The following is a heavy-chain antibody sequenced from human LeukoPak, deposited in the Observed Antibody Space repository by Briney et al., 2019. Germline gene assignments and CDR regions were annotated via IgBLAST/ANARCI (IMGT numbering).Heavy chain of an antibody. D-gene: IGHD3-22*01. CDR3: AKDGYYYDSSAYYVIYYFDS. CDR1: GFTFSSYA. Sequence: PGGSLRLSCAASGFTFSSYAMHWVRQAPGKGLEWVAFISYDGSYKYYADSVKGRFTISRDNSKNTLYLQMNSLRAEDTAVYYCAKDGYYYDSSAYYVIYYFDSWGQGTLVTVSS. V-gene: IGHV3-30*18. J-gene: IGHJ4*02. CDR2: ISYDGSYK.